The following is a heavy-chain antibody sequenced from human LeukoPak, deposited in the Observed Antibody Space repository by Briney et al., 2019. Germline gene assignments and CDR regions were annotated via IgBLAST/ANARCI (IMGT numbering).Heavy chain of an antibody. CDR2: ISSTSPTI. J-gene: IGHJ3*02. CDR1: GFTFSIYS. Sequence: GGSLRLSCAASGFTFSIYSITWVRQAPGKGLEWVSYISSTSPTIYYADSVKGRFTISRDNAKNSLYLQMNSLRDEDTAIYYCARIAAANTGAFDIWGQGTMVTVSS. CDR3: ARIAAANTGAFDI. V-gene: IGHV3-48*02. D-gene: IGHD6-13*01.